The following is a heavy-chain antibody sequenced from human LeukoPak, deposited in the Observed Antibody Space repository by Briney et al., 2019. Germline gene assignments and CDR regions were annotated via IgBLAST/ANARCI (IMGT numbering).Heavy chain of an antibody. CDR3: AKHSTGVEC. J-gene: IGHJ2*01. D-gene: IGHD3-10*01. V-gene: IGHV3-23*01. Sequence: PGRSLRLSCVVSGFNSEDHAMHWVRQAPGKGLEWVSAISGSGGSTYYADSVKGRFTISRDNSKNTLYLQMNSLRAEDTAVYYCAKHSTGVECWGRGTLVTVSS. CDR1: GFNSEDHA. CDR2: ISGSGGST.